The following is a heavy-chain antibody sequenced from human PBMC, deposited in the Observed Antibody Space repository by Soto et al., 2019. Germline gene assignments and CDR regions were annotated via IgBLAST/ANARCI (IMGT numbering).Heavy chain of an antibody. D-gene: IGHD2-2*01. CDR3: ARGPRASSGGTGAY. Sequence: EVQLVESWGVLVQPVGSLRLSCAASGFSFDSYWMHWVRPAPGQGPVWVSRIDYDGTTTNYAASVKGRFTISRANAKNTLYLKMNSLRPEDTAVYYWARGPRASSGGTGAYWGKGTLVTVSS. V-gene: IGHV3-74*01. CDR2: IDYDGTTT. CDR1: GFSFDSYW. J-gene: IGHJ1*01.